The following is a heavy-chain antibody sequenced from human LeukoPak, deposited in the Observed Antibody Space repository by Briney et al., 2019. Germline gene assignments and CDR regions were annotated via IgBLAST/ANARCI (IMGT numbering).Heavy chain of an antibody. CDR2: RRYDGSNK. CDR3: AKAGYGDYSIDY. J-gene: IGHJ4*02. D-gene: IGHD4-17*01. CDR1: GFTFSSYG. Sequence: PGGSLRLSCAASGFTFSSYGMHWVRPAPGKGPEWVAFRRYDGSNKYYADSVKGRFTISRDNSKNTLYLQMNSLRAEDTAVYYCAKAGYGDYSIDYWGQGTLVTVSS. V-gene: IGHV3-30*02.